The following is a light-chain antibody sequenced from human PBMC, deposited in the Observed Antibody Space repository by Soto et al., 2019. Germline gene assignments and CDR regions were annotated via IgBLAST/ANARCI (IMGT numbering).Light chain of an antibody. Sequence: PGERATLSCRASQSLSSNSLAWYQQKRGQAPRLLIHGASSRATGIPDRFSGSGSGTDFTLTISRLEPEDFAVYYCQQYGSSGTFGQGTKVDIK. V-gene: IGKV3-20*01. CDR1: QSLSSNS. CDR2: GAS. CDR3: QQYGSSGT. J-gene: IGKJ1*01.